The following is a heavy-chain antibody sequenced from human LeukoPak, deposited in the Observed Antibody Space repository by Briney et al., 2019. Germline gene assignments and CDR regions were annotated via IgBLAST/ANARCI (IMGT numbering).Heavy chain of an antibody. CDR3: ASRRDYGINS. D-gene: IGHD4-17*01. J-gene: IGHJ4*02. CDR1: GFTVSSSY. V-gene: IGHV3-53*01. CDR2: IYTAGST. Sequence: GGSLRLSCAASGFTVSSSYMSWVRQAPGKGLEWVSVIYTAGSTYYADSVKGRFTISRDNSKNTLYLQMISLRAEDTAVYYCASRRDYGINSWGQGTLVTVSS.